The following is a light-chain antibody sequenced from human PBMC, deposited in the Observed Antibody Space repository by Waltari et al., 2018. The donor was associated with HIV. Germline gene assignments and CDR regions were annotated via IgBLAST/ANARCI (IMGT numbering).Light chain of an antibody. CDR1: QSISSW. CDR3: QQYNSYAYS. CDR2: KAS. J-gene: IGKJ2*03. V-gene: IGKV1-5*03. Sequence: DIQMTQSPSTLSASVGDRVTITCRASQSISSWLAWYQQKPGKAHNLLIYKASSLESGVPSRFSGSGSGTEFTLTISSLQPDDFATYYCQQYNSYAYSFGQGTKLEIK.